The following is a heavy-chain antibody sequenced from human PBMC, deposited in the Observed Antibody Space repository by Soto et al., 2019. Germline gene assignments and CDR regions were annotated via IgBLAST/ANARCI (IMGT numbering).Heavy chain of an antibody. Sequence: PWGSRRLSCAASGFTFSSYAMSWVRQAPGKGLQWVSVISGSGDGTSYADSVKGRFTISRDNSKNTLYLQMNSLRAEDTAVYYCARDKTILNRIDAFDIWGQGTMVTVSS. D-gene: IGHD3-9*01. CDR3: ARDKTILNRIDAFDI. J-gene: IGHJ3*02. CDR2: ISGSGDGT. V-gene: IGHV3-23*01. CDR1: GFTFSSYA.